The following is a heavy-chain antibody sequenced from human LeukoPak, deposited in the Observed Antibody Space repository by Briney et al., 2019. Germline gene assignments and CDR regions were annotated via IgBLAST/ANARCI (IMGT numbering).Heavy chain of an antibody. V-gene: IGHV3-30*02. J-gene: IGHJ3*02. D-gene: IGHD2-15*01. Sequence: PGGSLRLSCAASGFTFTNYGIHWVRQAPGKGLEWVAFIRYDGTNKYYADSVKGRFTISRDNAKNSLYLQMNSLRVEDTAVYYCARGGGIWGQGTMVTVSS. CDR2: IRYDGTNK. CDR1: GFTFTNYG. CDR3: ARGGGI.